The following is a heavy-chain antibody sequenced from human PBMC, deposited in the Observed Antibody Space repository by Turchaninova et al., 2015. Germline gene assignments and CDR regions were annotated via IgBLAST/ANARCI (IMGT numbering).Heavy chain of an antibody. V-gene: IGHV5-10-1*03. CDR2: IEPSVSYP. D-gene: IGHD1-26*01. CDR3: ARGFLVGADDAFDV. CDR1: GYSFTNFW. Sequence: VQMVQSDAAVKKPGGSLRIHCTVSGYSFTNFWFSWLRHMPGKGLEWMGKIEPSVSYPNYCPSFQGHVTISVDKSISTSYLQWNSLTAANTAVYFCARGFLVGADDAFDVWGQGTMVTVSS. J-gene: IGHJ3*01.